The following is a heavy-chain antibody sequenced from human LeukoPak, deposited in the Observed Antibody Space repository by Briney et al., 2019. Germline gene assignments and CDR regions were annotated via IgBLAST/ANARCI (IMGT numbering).Heavy chain of an antibody. V-gene: IGHV1-24*01. Sequence: ASVKVSCKVSGYTLTELSMHWVRQAPGKGLEWMGGFDPEDGETIYAQKFQGRVTMTEDTSTDTAYMELSSLRSEDTAVYYCATDFLLTEYSSSWSTKFDYWGQGTLVIVSS. D-gene: IGHD6-13*01. CDR1: GYTLTELS. CDR3: ATDFLLTEYSSSWSTKFDY. J-gene: IGHJ4*02. CDR2: FDPEDGET.